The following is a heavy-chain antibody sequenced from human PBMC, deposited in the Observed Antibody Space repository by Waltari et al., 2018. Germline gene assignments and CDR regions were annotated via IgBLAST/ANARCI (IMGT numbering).Heavy chain of an antibody. CDR3: VGWNDPINS. D-gene: IGHD1-1*01. CDR2: IGPDGSDK. V-gene: IGHV3-7*01. Sequence: EAQLVQSGGVLVQPGRSLTLFCAVSGFTSSRLWMPWIRQAPGQGLQWVAHIGPDGSDKYYVDSVKGRFTISRDNAENSLLLQMSSLRVEDTALYYCVGWNDPINSWGQGTLVAVSS. CDR1: GFTSSRLW. J-gene: IGHJ4*02.